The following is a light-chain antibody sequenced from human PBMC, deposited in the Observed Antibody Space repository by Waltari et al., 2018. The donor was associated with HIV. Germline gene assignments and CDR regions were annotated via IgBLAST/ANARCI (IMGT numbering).Light chain of an antibody. CDR2: DDS. CDR3: QVWEPTSDHVV. V-gene: IGLV3-21*03. CDR1: HIGMKT. J-gene: IGLJ2*01. Sequence: SYALTQETSVSVAPGKTARITCVGDHIGMKTVHWYQQKPGQAPVRVMYDDSNRPSGILERFSGSNSGNTATLTINRVEVGDEADYYCQVWEPTSDHVVFGGGSRLIVL.